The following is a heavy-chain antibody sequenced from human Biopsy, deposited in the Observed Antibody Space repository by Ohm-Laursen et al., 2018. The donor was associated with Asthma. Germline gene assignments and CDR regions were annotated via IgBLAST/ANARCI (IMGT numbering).Heavy chain of an antibody. CDR2: IKHDGSEK. CDR3: ARTFHFWSPYHAEHYQL. V-gene: IGHV3-7*01. D-gene: IGHD3-3*02. CDR1: GFTFGDYW. J-gene: IGHJ1*01. Sequence: LSLTCAASGFTFGDYWMSWVRQVPGQGLEWVANIKHDGSEKNHVDSLKGRFTISRDNAKNSLYLQMNSLRAEDTAVYYCARTFHFWSPYHAEHYQLWGQGTLVTVSS.